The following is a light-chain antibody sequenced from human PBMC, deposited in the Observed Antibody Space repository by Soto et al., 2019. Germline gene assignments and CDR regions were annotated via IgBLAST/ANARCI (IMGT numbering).Light chain of an antibody. Sequence: EIALTQSPATLSLSPGERVTLSCRASQSVSSYLAWYQQKPGQAPRLLIYDASNRATGIPARFSGSGSGTDFTLTISSLEPEDFAVYYCQQRSNWPPITFGQGTRLEIK. V-gene: IGKV3-11*01. CDR2: DAS. CDR1: QSVSSY. J-gene: IGKJ5*01. CDR3: QQRSNWPPIT.